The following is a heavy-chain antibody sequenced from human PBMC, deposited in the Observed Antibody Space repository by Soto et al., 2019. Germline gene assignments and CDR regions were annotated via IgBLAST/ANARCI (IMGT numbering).Heavy chain of an antibody. Sequence: SGPKLVNPTQTLTLTCTFSGFSLSTSGMRVSWIRQPPGKALEWLARIDWDDDKFYSTSLKTRLTISKDTSKNQVVLTMTNMDPVDTATYYCARIRGTAAAGYFDYWGQGTLVTVSS. CDR1: GFSLSTSGMR. CDR3: ARIRGTAAAGYFDY. J-gene: IGHJ4*02. CDR2: IDWDDDK. V-gene: IGHV2-70*04. D-gene: IGHD6-13*01.